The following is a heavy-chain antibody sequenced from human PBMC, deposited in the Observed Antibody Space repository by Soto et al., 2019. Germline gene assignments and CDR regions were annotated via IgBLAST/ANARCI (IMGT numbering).Heavy chain of an antibody. Sequence: ETLSLTCAVYGGSFSGYYWSWIRQPPGKGLEWVGCIKSKTDGGTTDYAAPVKGRFTISRDDSKNTLYLQMNSLKTEDTAVYYCTTDTRDYYDSSGYLFGFDPWGQGTLVTVSS. J-gene: IGHJ5*02. V-gene: IGHV3-15*07. D-gene: IGHD3-22*01. CDR2: IKSKTDGGTT. CDR3: TTDTRDYYDSSGYLFGFDP. CDR1: GGSFSGYY.